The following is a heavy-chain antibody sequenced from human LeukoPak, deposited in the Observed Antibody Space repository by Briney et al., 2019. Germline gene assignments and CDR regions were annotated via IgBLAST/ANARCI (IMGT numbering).Heavy chain of an antibody. CDR1: GASITSSNYY. V-gene: IGHV4-39*07. Sequence: PSETLSLTCTVSGASITSSNYYWLWLRQPPGKGLEWIGSIYYTGITYYNQSLKSRVTISVDKSKNQFSLKLSSVTAADTAVYYCASHCGDDCPDYWGQGTLVTVSS. CDR3: ASHCGDDCPDY. CDR2: IYYTGIT. J-gene: IGHJ4*02. D-gene: IGHD2-21*02.